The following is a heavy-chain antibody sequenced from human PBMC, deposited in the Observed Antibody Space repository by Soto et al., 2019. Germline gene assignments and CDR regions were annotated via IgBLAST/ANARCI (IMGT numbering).Heavy chain of an antibody. Sequence: PGGSLRLSCAASGFTFSSYGMHWVRQAPGKGLEWVAVIWYDGSNKYYADSVKGRFTISRDNSKNTLYLQMNSLRAEDTAVYYCATAVAAVYYFDYWGQGTLVTVSS. J-gene: IGHJ4*02. CDR1: GFTFSSYG. CDR2: IWYDGSNK. D-gene: IGHD2-2*01. CDR3: ATAVAAVYYFDY. V-gene: IGHV3-33*01.